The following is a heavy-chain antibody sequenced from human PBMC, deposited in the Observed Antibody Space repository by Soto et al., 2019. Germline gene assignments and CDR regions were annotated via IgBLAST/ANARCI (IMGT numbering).Heavy chain of an antibody. CDR1: GVTFSSYG. CDR3: ARDTLDCTNGVCSDY. J-gene: IGHJ4*02. D-gene: IGHD2-8*01. CDR2: ISYDGSNK. V-gene: IGHV3-30-3*01. Sequence: GGSRRLSCAASGVTFSSYGMHWVRQARGKGLEWVAVISYDGSNKSSADSVKGRFTISSDNSKNTLYLQMNTLRAADTAVYYCARDTLDCTNGVCSDYWGQGTLVTVSS.